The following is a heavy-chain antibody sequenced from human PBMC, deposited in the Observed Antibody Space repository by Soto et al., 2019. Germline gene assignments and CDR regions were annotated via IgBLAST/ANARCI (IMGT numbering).Heavy chain of an antibody. Sequence: QAQLVQSGPEVKTPGSSVKLSCKASGGAFTSYAISWVRQAPGQGLVWMGGIIPIFGTANYAQKFQGRVTITADESTSTAYMELSSLRSEDTAVYYCAREGPTIFGVVHYYYYGMDVWGQGTTVTVSS. D-gene: IGHD3-3*01. CDR2: IIPIFGTA. CDR1: GGAFTSYA. V-gene: IGHV1-69*01. J-gene: IGHJ6*02. CDR3: AREGPTIFGVVHYYYYGMDV.